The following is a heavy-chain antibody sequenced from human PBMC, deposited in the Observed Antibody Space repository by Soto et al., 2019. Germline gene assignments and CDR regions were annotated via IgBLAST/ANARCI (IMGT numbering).Heavy chain of an antibody. J-gene: IGHJ4*02. V-gene: IGHV3-23*01. CDR1: GFTFASYA. D-gene: IGHD4-17*01. CDR3: AKDAVPGDGVWLMDH. CDR2: LYGNSGGI. Sequence: EVQLLESGGGLVQPGGSLRLSCAASGFTFASYAMTWVRQAPGKGLESVAGLYGNSGGIQYSDSVKGRFTISRDNSKNIVYLQMNSLRVEYTAVYFCAKDAVPGDGVWLMDHWGQGTLVTVSS.